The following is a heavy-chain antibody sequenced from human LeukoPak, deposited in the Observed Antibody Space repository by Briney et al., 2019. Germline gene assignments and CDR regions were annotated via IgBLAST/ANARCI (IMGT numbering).Heavy chain of an antibody. CDR2: IYTSRST. V-gene: IGHV4-61*02. CDR1: GRSISSGRDS. Sequence: TLSLTCTISGRSISSGRDSWSWIPQPAGKGLERIGRIYTSRSTNFNPSLKSRFTISVDTSQNQFSLKLSSVTAPDTAVYYCARDRRTGTTFSFDYWGEGTLGTVSS. J-gene: IGHJ4*02. CDR3: ARDRRTGTTFSFDY. D-gene: IGHD1-7*01.